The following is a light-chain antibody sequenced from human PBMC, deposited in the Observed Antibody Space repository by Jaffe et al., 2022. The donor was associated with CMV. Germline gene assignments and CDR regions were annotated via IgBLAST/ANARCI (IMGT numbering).Light chain of an antibody. J-gene: IGLJ3*02. CDR2: DVT. CDR1: SSDVGRYKY. V-gene: IGLV2-14*03. Sequence: QSALTQPASVSGSPGQSITISCTGTSSDVGRYKYVSWYQQHPGKAPKLMIYDVTNRPSGVSNRFSGSKSGNTASLTISGLQAEDEADYYCSSYTTSRTWVFGGGTKLTVL. CDR3: SSYTTSRTWV.